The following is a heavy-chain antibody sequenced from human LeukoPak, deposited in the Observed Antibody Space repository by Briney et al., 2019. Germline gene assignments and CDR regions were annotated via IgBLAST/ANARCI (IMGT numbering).Heavy chain of an antibody. V-gene: IGHV3-21*01. CDR2: ISSSATYI. Sequence: GGSLRLSCAGSGFTFSSYTMTWVRQAPGKGLEWVSSISSSATYIYYADSVRGRFTISRDDAKNSLFLHMNIMRAEDTAVYYCATWDDYGDYVAFEYWGQGTLVTVSS. J-gene: IGHJ4*02. CDR1: GFTFSSYT. D-gene: IGHD4-17*01. CDR3: ATWDDYGDYVAFEY.